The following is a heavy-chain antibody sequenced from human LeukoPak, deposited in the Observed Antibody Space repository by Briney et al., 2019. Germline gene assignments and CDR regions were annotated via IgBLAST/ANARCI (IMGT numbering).Heavy chain of an antibody. CDR3: ATAASFSSTGAFDI. Sequence: GGSLRLSCATSGFTVSTTYMTWVRQAPGKGLEWVSVIYGGGNTYYADSVKGRFTISRDNSKNMLYLQMNSLRAEDTAVYYCATAASFSSTGAFDIWGQGTMVTVSS. J-gene: IGHJ3*02. CDR1: GFTVSTTY. V-gene: IGHV3-53*01. D-gene: IGHD2-2*01. CDR2: IYGGGNT.